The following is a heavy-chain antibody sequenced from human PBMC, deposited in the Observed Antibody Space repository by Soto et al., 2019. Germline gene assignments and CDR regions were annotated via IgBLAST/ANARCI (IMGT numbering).Heavy chain of an antibody. CDR2: IYYSGST. J-gene: IGHJ6*03. D-gene: IGHD6-13*01. CDR1: GGSISSYY. V-gene: IGHV4-59*08. Sequence: SETLSLTCTVSGGSISSYYWSWIRQPPGKGLEWIGYIYYSGSTNYNPSLKSRVTISVDTSKNQFSLKLSSVTAADTAVYYCARNEGSSSWPTRYYYYMDVWGKGTTVTVSS. CDR3: ARNEGSSSWPTRYYYYMDV.